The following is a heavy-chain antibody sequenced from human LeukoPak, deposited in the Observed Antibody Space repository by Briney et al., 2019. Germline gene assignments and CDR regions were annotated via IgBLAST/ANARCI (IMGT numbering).Heavy chain of an antibody. Sequence: PSETLSLTCTVSGGSISSYYWSWIRQPAGKGLEWIGRMYTSGSTNYNPSLKSRVTMSVDTSKNQFSLKLSSVTAADTAVYYCASRISSIVGATIRAFDIWGQGTMVTVSS. CDR2: MYTSGST. CDR1: GGSISSYY. D-gene: IGHD1-26*01. CDR3: ASRISSIVGATIRAFDI. J-gene: IGHJ3*02. V-gene: IGHV4-4*07.